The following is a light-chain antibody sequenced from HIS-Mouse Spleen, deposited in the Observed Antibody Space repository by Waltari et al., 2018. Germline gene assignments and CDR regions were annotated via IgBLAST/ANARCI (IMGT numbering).Light chain of an antibody. J-gene: IGLJ2*01. CDR3: YSTDSSGNHRV. V-gene: IGLV3-10*01. CDR2: EDS. Sequence: SYELTQPPSVSVSPGQTARIICPGDALPTKYASWYQQKSGQAPVLVIYEDSKRPSGIPERFSGSSSGTMATLTISGAQVEDEADYYCYSTDSSGNHRVFGGGTKLTVL. CDR1: ALPTKY.